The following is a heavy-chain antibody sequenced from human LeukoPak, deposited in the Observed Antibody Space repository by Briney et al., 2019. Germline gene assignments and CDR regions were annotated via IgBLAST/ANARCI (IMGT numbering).Heavy chain of an antibody. D-gene: IGHD1-26*01. J-gene: IGHJ4*02. CDR1: GFTFTSSA. Sequence: VASVKVSCKVSGFTFTSSAVQWVRQARGQRLEWIGWIVVGSGNTNYAQKFQERVTITRDMSTSTAYMELSSLRSEDTAVYYCAAEGVGATHKFDYWGQGTLVTVSS. CDR2: IVVGSGNT. V-gene: IGHV1-58*01. CDR3: AAEGVGATHKFDY.